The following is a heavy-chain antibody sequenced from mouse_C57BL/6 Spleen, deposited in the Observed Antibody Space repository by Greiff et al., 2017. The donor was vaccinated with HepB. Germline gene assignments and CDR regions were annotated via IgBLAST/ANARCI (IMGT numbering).Heavy chain of an antibody. J-gene: IGHJ3*01. CDR2: ISSGGSYT. V-gene: IGHV5-6*01. CDR1: GFTFSSYG. D-gene: IGHD2-2*01. CDR3: AGHGTMVTTEAWFAY. Sequence: VQLKQSGGDLVKPGGSLKLSCAASGFTFSSYGMSWVRQTPDKRLEWVATISSGGSYTYYPDSVKGRFTISRDNAKNTLYLQMSSLKSTDTAMYYCAGHGTMVTTEAWFAYWGQGTLVTVSA.